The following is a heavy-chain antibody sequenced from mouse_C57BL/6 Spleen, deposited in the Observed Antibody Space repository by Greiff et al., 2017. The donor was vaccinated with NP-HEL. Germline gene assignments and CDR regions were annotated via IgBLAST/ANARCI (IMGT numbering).Heavy chain of an antibody. CDR3: ARTLLRQDDFDY. J-gene: IGHJ2*01. CDR1: GYTFTSYW. Sequence: VQLQQSGAELAKPGASVKLSCKASGYTFTSYWMHWVKQRPGKGLEWIGYINPSSGSTKYNQKFKDKVTLTADKSTNTAYMQMSSLTYGDSAVYYCARTLLRQDDFDYWGQGTTLTVSS. CDR2: INPSSGST. D-gene: IGHD1-2*01. V-gene: IGHV1-7*01.